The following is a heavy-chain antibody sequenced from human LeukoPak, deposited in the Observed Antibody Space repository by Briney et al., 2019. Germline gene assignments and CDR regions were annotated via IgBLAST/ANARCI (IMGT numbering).Heavy chain of an antibody. D-gene: IGHD2/OR15-2a*01. Sequence: GGSLKLSCAASGIYWMHWVRQAPGKGLVWVSHINSDGSWTSYADSVKGRFTISKDNAKNTVYLQMNSLRAEDTAVYYCVSFYETYWGRGTLVTVSS. J-gene: IGHJ4*02. CDR1: GIYW. CDR2: INSDGSWT. CDR3: VSFYETY. V-gene: IGHV3-74*01.